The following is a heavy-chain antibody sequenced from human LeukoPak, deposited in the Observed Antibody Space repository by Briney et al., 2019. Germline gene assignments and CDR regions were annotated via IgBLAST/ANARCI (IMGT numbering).Heavy chain of an antibody. CDR2: IYSGGFT. J-gene: IGHJ4*02. D-gene: IGHD3-22*01. CDR1: GFTISNNY. V-gene: IGHV3-66*01. Sequence: GGSLRLSCAASGFTISNNYIRWLRQAPGKGLEWVSHIYSGGFTQFAGSVRGRFTMSRDSSKNTLYLQMNSLTAEDTAVYYCARDLLYYDSSGGDYWGQGTLVTVSS. CDR3: ARDLLYYDSSGGDY.